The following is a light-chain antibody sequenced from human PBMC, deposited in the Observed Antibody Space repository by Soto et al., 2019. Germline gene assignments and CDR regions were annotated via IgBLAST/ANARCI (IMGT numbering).Light chain of an antibody. J-gene: IGKJ5*01. Sequence: IQLTQSPSSLSASVGDRVTITCRASQGISSYLAWYQQKPGKAPNLLINGTSTLRTGVPSRFSGSGSGTDFTLTISSLQPEDSATYYCQQVNSYLVTFGQGTRLEIK. CDR1: QGISSY. V-gene: IGKV1-9*01. CDR2: GTS. CDR3: QQVNSYLVT.